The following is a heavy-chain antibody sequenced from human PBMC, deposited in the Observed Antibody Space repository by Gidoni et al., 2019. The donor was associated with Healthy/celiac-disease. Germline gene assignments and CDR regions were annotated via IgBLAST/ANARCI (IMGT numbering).Heavy chain of an antibody. J-gene: IGHJ4*02. CDR3: AGQRMYGSSSDRFKD. V-gene: IGHV4-39*01. CDR1: GGSISSSSYY. CDR2: IYYSGST. D-gene: IGHD6-6*01. Sequence: QLQLQESGPGLVKPSETLSLTCTVSGGSISSSSYYWGWIRQPPGKGLEWIGSIYYSGSTYYHPALMSRGTISVDTTKNQFSLKLSSVTAADTAVYYCAGQRMYGSSSDRFKDWGQGTLVTVSS.